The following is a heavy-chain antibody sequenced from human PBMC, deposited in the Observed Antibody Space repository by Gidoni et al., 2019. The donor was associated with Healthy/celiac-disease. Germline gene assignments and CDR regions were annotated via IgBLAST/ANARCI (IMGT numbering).Heavy chain of an antibody. D-gene: IGHD2-2*01. V-gene: IGHV1-2*02. J-gene: IGHJ6*02. CDR1: GYTFTGYY. CDR2: INPNSGGT. Sequence: QVQLVQSGAEVKKPGASVKVACKASGYTFTGYYLHWVRQAPGQGLEWMGWINPNSGGTNDAQKFQGRVTRTRDTSISTAYMELSRLRSDDTAVYYCARVSVVVPEDPYYYYGMDVWGQGTTVTVSS. CDR3: ARVSVVVPEDPYYYYGMDV.